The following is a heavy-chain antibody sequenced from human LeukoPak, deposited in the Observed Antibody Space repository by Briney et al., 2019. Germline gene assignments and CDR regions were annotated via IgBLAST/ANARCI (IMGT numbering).Heavy chain of an antibody. D-gene: IGHD4/OR15-4a*01. CDR3: ARDSWDYIAMDV. J-gene: IGHJ6*02. V-gene: IGHV4-59*01. CDR2: VHHTGSA. CDR1: GISLSTYY. Sequence: SETLSLTCTVSGISLSTYYWSWVRQPPGKGLEWIGYVHHTGSADYNPSLKSRVTISLDMSKSQFSLKLTSATAADTAVYYCARDSWDYIAMDVWGPGTTVTVSS.